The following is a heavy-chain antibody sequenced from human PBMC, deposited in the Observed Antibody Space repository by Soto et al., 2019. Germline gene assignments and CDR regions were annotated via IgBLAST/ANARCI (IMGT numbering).Heavy chain of an antibody. CDR3: ARELPMSLSCMDV. CDR2: INPNSGGT. J-gene: IGHJ6*02. Sequence: ASVKVSCKASGYTFTGYYMHWVRQAPGQGLEWMGWINPNSGGTNYAQKLQGRVTMTRDTSISTAYMELSRLRSDDTAVYYCARELPMSLSCMDVWGQGTTVTVSS. CDR1: GYTFTGYY. D-gene: IGHD3-10*02. V-gene: IGHV1-2*02.